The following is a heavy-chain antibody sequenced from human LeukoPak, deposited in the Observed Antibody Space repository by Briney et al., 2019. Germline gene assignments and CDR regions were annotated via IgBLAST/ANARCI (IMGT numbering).Heavy chain of an antibody. J-gene: IGHJ5*02. V-gene: IGHV3-23*01. Sequence: GSLHLFCAASGFPFSSYAMSWVRQAPGKGLEWVSAISGSGGSTYYADSVKGRFTISRDNSKNTLYLQMNSLRAEDTAVYYCAKGLSGYDFSWFDPWGQGTLVTVSS. D-gene: IGHD5-12*01. CDR1: GFPFSSYA. CDR3: AKGLSGYDFSWFDP. CDR2: ISGSGGST.